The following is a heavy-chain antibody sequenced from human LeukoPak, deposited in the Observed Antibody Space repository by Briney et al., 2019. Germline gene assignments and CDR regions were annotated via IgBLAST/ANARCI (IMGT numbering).Heavy chain of an antibody. CDR2: IYYSGST. V-gene: IGHV4-59*01. CDR3: ARVLGSGSYPNYYSYYMDV. Sequence: SETLSLTCTVSGGSISSYYWSWIRQPPGKGLEWIGYIYYSGSTNYNPSLKSRVTISVDTSKNQFSLKLSSVTAADTAVYYCARVLGSGSYPNYYSYYMDVWGKGTTVTISS. D-gene: IGHD3-10*01. CDR1: GGSISSYY. J-gene: IGHJ6*03.